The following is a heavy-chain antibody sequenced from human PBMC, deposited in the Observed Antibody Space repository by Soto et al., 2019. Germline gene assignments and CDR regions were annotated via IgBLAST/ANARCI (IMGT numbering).Heavy chain of an antibody. Sequence: ASVKVSCKTSGYTFTAYGLAWLRPAPGQRPEWMGWVSTNNADTNYAQKFQGRVTMTTETSTRTAYMELRSLRSDDTAVYYCATELNNDPSAYYSFAYWGQGTLVTVSS. V-gene: IGHV1-18*01. CDR3: ATELNNDPSAYYSFAY. CDR1: GYTFTAYG. J-gene: IGHJ4*02. D-gene: IGHD3-22*01. CDR2: VSTNNADT.